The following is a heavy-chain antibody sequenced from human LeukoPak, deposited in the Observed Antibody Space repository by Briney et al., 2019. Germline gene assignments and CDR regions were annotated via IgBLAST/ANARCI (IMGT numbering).Heavy chain of an antibody. V-gene: IGHV3-7*05. D-gene: IGHD4-17*01. CDR3: ARDSGLTTVTTYWDY. Sequence: GGSLSLSCAASGFTFSTYCMSWVRQAPGKGLEWVANIKEDGSEKYYVESVKGRFTISRDNAKKSLYLQMNSLRAEDTAVYYCARDSGLTTVTTYWDYWGQGTLVTVSS. J-gene: IGHJ4*02. CDR1: GFTFSTYC. CDR2: IKEDGSEK.